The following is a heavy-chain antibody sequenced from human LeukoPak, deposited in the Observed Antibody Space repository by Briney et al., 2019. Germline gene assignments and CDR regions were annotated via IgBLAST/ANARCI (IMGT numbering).Heavy chain of an antibody. J-gene: IGHJ4*02. V-gene: IGHV1-69*04. CDR1: GGTFSSYA. D-gene: IGHD3-22*01. Sequence: GASVKVSCKASGGTFSSYAISWVRQAPGQGLEWMGRIIPILGIANYAQKFQGRVTITADKSTSTAYMELSSLRSEDTAVYYCARDAYYYDSSGYRWGQGTLVTASS. CDR2: IIPILGIA. CDR3: ARDAYYYDSSGYR.